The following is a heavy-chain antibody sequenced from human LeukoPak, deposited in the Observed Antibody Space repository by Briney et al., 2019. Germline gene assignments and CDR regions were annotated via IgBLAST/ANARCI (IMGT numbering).Heavy chain of an antibody. V-gene: IGHV1-18*01. CDR1: GYTFTSYG. CDR3: ARDRQWLVLLDAFNI. J-gene: IGHJ3*02. CDR2: ISAYNGNT. Sequence: ASVKVSCKASGYTFTSYGISWVRQAPGQGLEWMGWISAYNGNTNYAQKLQGRVTMTTDTSTSTAYMELSRLRSDDTAVYYCARDRQWLVLLDAFNIWGQGTMVTVSS. D-gene: IGHD6-19*01.